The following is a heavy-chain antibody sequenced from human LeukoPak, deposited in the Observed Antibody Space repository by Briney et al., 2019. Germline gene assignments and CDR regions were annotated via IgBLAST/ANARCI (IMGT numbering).Heavy chain of an antibody. D-gene: IGHD2-15*01. V-gene: IGHV3-73*01. CDR2: IRSKANSYAT. CDR3: TRLLPSSTGVDY. J-gene: IGHJ4*02. CDR1: GFTFSGSA. Sequence: GGSLRLSCAASGFTFSGSAMHWVRQASGKGLEWVGRIRSKANSYATAYAASVKGRFTISRDDSRNTAYLQMNSLKTEDTAVYYCTRLLPSSTGVDYWGQGTLVTVSS.